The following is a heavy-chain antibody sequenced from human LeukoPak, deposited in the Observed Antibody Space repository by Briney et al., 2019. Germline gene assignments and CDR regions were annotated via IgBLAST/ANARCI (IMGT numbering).Heavy chain of an antibody. CDR3: ARADGYNQGWFDP. D-gene: IGHD5-24*01. CDR1: GGTFSSYA. CDR2: IISICGTT. Sequence: GSSVKLSCKASGGTFSSYAISWVRQAPGQGLEWMGGIISICGTTNYAQKLQGRVTMTTDTSTSTAYMELRSLRADDTAVYYCARADGYNQGWFDPWGQGTLVTVSS. J-gene: IGHJ5*02. V-gene: IGHV1-69*05.